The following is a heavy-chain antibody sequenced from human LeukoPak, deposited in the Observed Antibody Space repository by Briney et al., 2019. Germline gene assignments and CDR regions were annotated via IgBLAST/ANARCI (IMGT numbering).Heavy chain of an antibody. Sequence: ASVKVSCKASGYTFTGYYMHWVRQAPGQGLEWMGWINPNSDATNYAQNFQGRVTMTRDTSISTAYMELRRLRSDDTAVYYCAREAYTSGRRFDPWGQGTLVTVSA. J-gene: IGHJ5*02. D-gene: IGHD6-19*01. V-gene: IGHV1-2*02. CDR3: AREAYTSGRRFDP. CDR1: GYTFTGYY. CDR2: INPNSDAT.